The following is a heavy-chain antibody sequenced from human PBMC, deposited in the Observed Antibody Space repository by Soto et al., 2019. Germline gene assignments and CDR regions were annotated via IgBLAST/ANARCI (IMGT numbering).Heavy chain of an antibody. J-gene: IGHJ4*02. V-gene: IGHV4-30-4*02. CDR1: GNSISGGNY. CDR2: IYHSGGT. Sequence: PSETLSLTCTVSGNSISGGNYWSWIRQPPGKGLEWIGYIYHSGGTYYNPSLKSRVTMSVDTSQNQFSLKLSSVSAADTAVYYCARTKYYYDSTAFIFDYWGQGALVTVSS. CDR3: ARTKYYYDSTAFIFDY. D-gene: IGHD3-22*01.